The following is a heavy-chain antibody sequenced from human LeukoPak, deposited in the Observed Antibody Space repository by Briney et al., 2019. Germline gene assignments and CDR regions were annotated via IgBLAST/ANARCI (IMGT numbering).Heavy chain of an antibody. CDR3: ARVIWGDYGDYVYYFDY. CDR2: IYHSGST. J-gene: IGHJ4*02. Sequence: SQTLSLTCTVSGGSISSGDYYWSWIRQPPGKGLEWIGYIYHSGSTYYNPSLKSRVTISVGTSKNQFSLKLSSVTAADTAVYYCARVIWGDYGDYVYYFDYWGQGTLVTVSS. CDR1: GGSISSGDYY. D-gene: IGHD4-17*01. V-gene: IGHV4-30-4*01.